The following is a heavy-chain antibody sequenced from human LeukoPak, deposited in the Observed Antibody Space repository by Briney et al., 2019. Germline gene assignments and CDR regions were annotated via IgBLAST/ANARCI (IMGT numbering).Heavy chain of an antibody. V-gene: IGHV3-7*01. CDR1: GFTFSSYW. J-gene: IGHJ3*02. Sequence: QPGGSLRLSCAASGFTFSSYWMSWVRQAPGKGLEWVANIKQDGSEKYYVDSVKGRFTTSRDNAKNSLYLQMNSLRAEDTAVYYCAREIFTIFIPDAFDIWGQGTMVTVSS. CDR3: AREIFTIFIPDAFDI. CDR2: IKQDGSEK. D-gene: IGHD3-3*01.